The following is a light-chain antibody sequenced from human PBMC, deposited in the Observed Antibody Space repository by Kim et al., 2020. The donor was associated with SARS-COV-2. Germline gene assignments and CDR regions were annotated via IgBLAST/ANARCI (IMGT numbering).Light chain of an antibody. J-gene: IGKJ4*01. CDR2: GAS. Sequence: EIVMTQSPATLSVSPGERATLSCRANQSVSSNLAWYQQKPGQAPRLLIYGASTRATGIPARFSGIGSGTEFTLTISSLQSEDFAVYYCQQYNNWPPLTFGGGTKVDIK. V-gene: IGKV3-15*01. CDR1: QSVSSN. CDR3: QQYNNWPPLT.